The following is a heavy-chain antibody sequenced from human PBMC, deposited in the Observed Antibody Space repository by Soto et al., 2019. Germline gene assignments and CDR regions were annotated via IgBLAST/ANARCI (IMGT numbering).Heavy chain of an antibody. CDR1: GFTFSNAW. Sequence: GGSLRLSCAASGFTFSNAWMSWVRQAPGKGLEWVGRIKSKTDGGTTNYAAPVKGRFTISRDDSKSTLYLQMNSLKTEDTAVYYCTTETYYYGSGSYFDYWGQGTLVTVS. CDR3: TTETYYYGSGSYFDY. CDR2: IKSKTDGGTT. D-gene: IGHD3-10*01. V-gene: IGHV3-15*01. J-gene: IGHJ4*02.